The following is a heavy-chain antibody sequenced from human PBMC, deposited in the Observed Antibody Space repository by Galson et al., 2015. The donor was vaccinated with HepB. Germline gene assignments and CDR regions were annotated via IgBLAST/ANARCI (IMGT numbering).Heavy chain of an antibody. J-gene: IGHJ4*02. CDR3: ARGGAAGKQQLVRLGPNLARGNDY. D-gene: IGHD6-13*01. CDR2: INHSGST. CDR1: GGSFSGYY. V-gene: IGHV4-34*01. Sequence: ETLSLTCAVYGGSFSGYYWSWIRQPPGKGLEWIGEINHSGSTNYNPSLKSRVTISVDTSKNQFSLKLSSVTAADTAVYYCARGGAAGKQQLVRLGPNLARGNDYWGQGTLVTVSS.